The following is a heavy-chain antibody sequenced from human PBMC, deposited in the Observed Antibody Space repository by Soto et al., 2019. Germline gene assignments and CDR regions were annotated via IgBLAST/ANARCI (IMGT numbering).Heavy chain of an antibody. CDR1: GASISSGDYY. CDR3: ARVRYSSGWYAADY. D-gene: IGHD6-19*01. Sequence: SETLSLTCTVSGASISSGDYYWGWIRQPPGKGLEWIGYIYYSGSTNYNPSLKSRVTISVDTSKNQFSLKLSSVTAADTAVYYCARVRYSSGWYAADYWGQGTLVTVSS. CDR2: IYYSGST. V-gene: IGHV4-61*08. J-gene: IGHJ4*02.